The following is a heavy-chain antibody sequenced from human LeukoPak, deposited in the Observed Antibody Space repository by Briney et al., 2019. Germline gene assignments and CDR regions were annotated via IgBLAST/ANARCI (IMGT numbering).Heavy chain of an antibody. D-gene: IGHD2-21*01. J-gene: IGHJ3*02. Sequence: SETLSLTCAVSGGSISSGGYSWSWIRQPPGKGLEWIGYIYHSGSTYYNPSLKSRVTISVDRSKNQFSLKLSSVTAADTAVYYCARGDSEAAFDIWGQGTMVTASS. CDR3: ARGDSEAAFDI. CDR2: IYHSGST. V-gene: IGHV4-30-2*01. CDR1: GGSISSGGYS.